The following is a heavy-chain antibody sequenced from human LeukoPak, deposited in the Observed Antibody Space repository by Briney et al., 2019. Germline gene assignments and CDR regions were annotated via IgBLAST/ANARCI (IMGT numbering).Heavy chain of an antibody. CDR2: IWNDGSDK. CDR1: GFTFSNYC. J-gene: IGHJ4*02. D-gene: IGHD2-2*02. V-gene: IGHV3-33*01. Sequence: PGGSLRLSCAASGFTFSNYCMHWVRQAPGKGLEWVAIIWNDGSDKYYVDSVKGRFTISRDNSRDTLYLQMNSLRAEDTAMYYCAREGIVAPIPTPYYLDNWGQGSLVTVSS. CDR3: AREGIVAPIPTPYYLDN.